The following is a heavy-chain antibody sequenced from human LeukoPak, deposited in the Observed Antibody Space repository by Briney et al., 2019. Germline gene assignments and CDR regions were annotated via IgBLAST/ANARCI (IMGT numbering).Heavy chain of an antibody. J-gene: IGHJ3*02. V-gene: IGHV3-74*01. Sequence: GGSLRLSCAASGFDFSSNWMHWVRHAPGQGRMWVSRIKGDGISTNYADSVKCRFTISRDIAKNTLYLQMNSLRAEDTGVYYCAKKDCSGGSCAGSDIWGQGTMVTVSS. CDR3: AKKDCSGGSCAGSDI. CDR1: GFDFSSNW. D-gene: IGHD2-15*01. CDR2: IKGDGIST.